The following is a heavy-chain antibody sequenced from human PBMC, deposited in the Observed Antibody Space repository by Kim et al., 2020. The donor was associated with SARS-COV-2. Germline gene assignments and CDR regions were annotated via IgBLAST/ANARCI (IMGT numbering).Heavy chain of an antibody. CDR1: GGSFSGYY. Sequence: SETLSLTCAVYGGSFSGYYWSWIRQPPGKGLEWIGEINHSGSTNYNPSLKSRVTISVDTSKNQFSLKLSSVTAADTAVYYCARGTIEYDSSGYFLWGQGTLVTVSS. CDR2: INHSGST. V-gene: IGHV4-34*01. J-gene: IGHJ4*02. CDR3: ARGTIEYDSSGYFL. D-gene: IGHD3-22*01.